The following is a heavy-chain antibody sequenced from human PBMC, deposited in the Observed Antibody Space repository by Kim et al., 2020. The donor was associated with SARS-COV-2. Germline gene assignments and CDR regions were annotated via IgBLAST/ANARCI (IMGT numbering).Heavy chain of an antibody. J-gene: IGHJ4*02. CDR3: ARDSAHGDYAFY. CDR1: GFTFSSYG. V-gene: IGHV3-33*01. Sequence: GGSLRLSCAASGFTFSSYGMHWVRQAPGKGLEWVAVIWYDGSNKYYADSVKGRFTISRDNSKNTLYLQMNSLRAEDTAVYYCARDSAHGDYAFYWGQGTLVTVSS. CDR2: IWYDGSNK. D-gene: IGHD4-17*01.